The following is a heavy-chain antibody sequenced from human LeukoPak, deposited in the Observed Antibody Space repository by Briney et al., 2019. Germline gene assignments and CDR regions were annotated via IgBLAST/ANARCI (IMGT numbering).Heavy chain of an antibody. CDR3: ARDYGDYTKGWNLRDF. V-gene: IGHV3-23*01. CDR1: GFTFGSYA. Sequence: GGSLRLSCAASGFTFGSYAMSWVRQPPGKGLEWVSSISGSGVTTYYADSVKGRFTISRDNSKNMMNPQMNSLRAEDTAVYYCARDYGDYTKGWNLRDFWGQGTLVTVSS. CDR2: ISGSGVTT. D-gene: IGHD4-17*01. J-gene: IGHJ4*02.